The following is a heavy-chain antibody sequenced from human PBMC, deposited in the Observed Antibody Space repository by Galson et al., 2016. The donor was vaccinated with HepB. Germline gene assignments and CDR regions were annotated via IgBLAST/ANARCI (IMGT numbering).Heavy chain of an antibody. CDR2: IYPGDSHT. D-gene: IGHD3-16*01. J-gene: IGHJ4*02. CDR1: GYSFTDYW. V-gene: IGHV5-51*01. Sequence: QSGAEVKKPGESLRISCKGSGYSFTDYWIGWVRQMPGKGLEWMGIIYPGDSHTRYSPSFQGQVTISAENTISTAYLQWSSLKASDTAIYYCARRLTHDSKIWDIDYWGQGTLVTVSS. CDR3: ARRLTHDSKIWDIDY.